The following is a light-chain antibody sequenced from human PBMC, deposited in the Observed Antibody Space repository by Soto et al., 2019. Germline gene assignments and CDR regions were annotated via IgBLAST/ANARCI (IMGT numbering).Light chain of an antibody. CDR3: QQYNNWLWT. Sequence: EIVMTQSPATLSVSPGERATLSCRASQSVSSNLAWYQQKPGQAPRLLIYGASTRATGIPARFSGSGSGTEFTPTISRLQPEDFAVYYCQQYNNWLWTFGRGTKVEIK. CDR2: GAS. V-gene: IGKV3-15*01. CDR1: QSVSSN. J-gene: IGKJ1*01.